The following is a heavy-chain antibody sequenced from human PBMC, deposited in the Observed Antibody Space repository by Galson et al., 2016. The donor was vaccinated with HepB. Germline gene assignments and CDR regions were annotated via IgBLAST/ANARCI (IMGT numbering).Heavy chain of an antibody. CDR3: ARQRYSRGYAGDY. Sequence: SLRLSCAASRFTFSDFYMNWIRQAPGKGLEWVSHISSSGNTFYTDSVKGRFTISRDNAKSPLYLQMNDLRAEATAVYYCARQRYSRGYAGDYWGQGTLVTVSS. D-gene: IGHD3-22*01. V-gene: IGHV3-11*01. CDR1: RFTFSDFY. J-gene: IGHJ4*02. CDR2: ISSSGNT.